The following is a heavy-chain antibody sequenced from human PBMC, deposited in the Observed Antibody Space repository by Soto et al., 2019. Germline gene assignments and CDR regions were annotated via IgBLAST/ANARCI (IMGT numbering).Heavy chain of an antibody. V-gene: IGHV3-30-3*01. J-gene: IGHJ1*01. CDR3: ARFGNYYDNDNYWGGLDH. Sequence: PGGSLRLSCAASGFTFSSYAMHWVRQAPGKGLEWVAVISYDGSNKYYADSVKGRFTISRDNSKNTLYLQMNSLSADDTAMYFCARFGNYYDNDNYWGGLDHWGQGTLVTVSS. CDR1: GFTFSSYA. CDR2: ISYDGSNK. D-gene: IGHD3-22*01.